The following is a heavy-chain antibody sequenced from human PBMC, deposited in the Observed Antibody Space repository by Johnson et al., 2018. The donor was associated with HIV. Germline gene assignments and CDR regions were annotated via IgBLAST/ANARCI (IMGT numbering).Heavy chain of an antibody. CDR1: GFTFSDYY. V-gene: IGHV3-11*04. CDR3: ARRRRDGDVFGI. CDR2: ISSSGSTI. D-gene: IGHD5-24*01. J-gene: IGHJ3*02. Sequence: QVQLVESGGGLVKPGGSLRLSCATSGFTFSDYYMSWIRQPPGKGLEWLSYISSSGSTIYYADSVKGRFTISRDNAKNSLNRRMNSLEAEDTAVYYCARRRRDGDVFGIGGQGTMVTVSS.